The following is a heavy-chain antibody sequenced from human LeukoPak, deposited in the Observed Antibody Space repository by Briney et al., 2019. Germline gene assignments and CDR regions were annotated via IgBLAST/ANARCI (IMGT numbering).Heavy chain of an antibody. D-gene: IGHD3/OR15-3a*01. CDR1: GVSISSSNSY. CDR2: IYYSGNT. CDR3: ARQTGSGLFILP. V-gene: IGHV4-39*01. J-gene: IGHJ4*02. Sequence: NPSETLSLTCTVSGVSISSSNSYWGWIRQPRGKGLEWIGSIYYSGNTYYNASLKSQVSISIDTSKNQFSLRLTSVTAADTAVYYCARQTGSGLFILPGGQGTLVTVSS.